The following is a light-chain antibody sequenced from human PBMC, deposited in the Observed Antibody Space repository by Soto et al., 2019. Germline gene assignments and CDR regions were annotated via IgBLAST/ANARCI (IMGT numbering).Light chain of an antibody. J-gene: IGKJ2*01. Sequence: IVLTQSPATLSLSPGESATLSCKASQSVSSSYLVWYQQKPGQATRPLSRVTGFTDRFSDGGSGTDFTLTISSLEGGDFGLYYCMQYDRFPFTFGQGTNREI. CDR3: MQYDRFPFT. V-gene: IGKV3-20*01. CDR1: QSVSSSY.